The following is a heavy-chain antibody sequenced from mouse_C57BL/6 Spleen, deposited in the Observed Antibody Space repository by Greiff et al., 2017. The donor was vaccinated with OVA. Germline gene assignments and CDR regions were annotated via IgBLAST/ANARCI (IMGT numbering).Heavy chain of an antibody. CDR2: INPGSGGT. D-gene: IGHD1-1*01. J-gene: IGHJ1*03. CDR3: ARAYYYGSRYFDV. V-gene: IGHV1-54*01. Sequence: QVQLQQSGAELVRPGTSVKVSCKASGYAFTNYLIEWVKQRPGQGLEWIGVINPGSGGTNYNEKFKGKATLTADKSSSTAYMQLSSLTSEDSAVYFGARAYYYGSRYFDVWGTGTTVTVSS. CDR1: GYAFTNYL.